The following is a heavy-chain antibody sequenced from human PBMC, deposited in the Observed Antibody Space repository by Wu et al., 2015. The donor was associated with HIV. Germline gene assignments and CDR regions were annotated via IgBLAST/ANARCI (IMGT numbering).Heavy chain of an antibody. Sequence: QVQLVQSGAEVKKPGASVRVSCKASAYIFSNFGITWVRQAPGQGLEWMGWISVYNGNTNYAQKFQGRVTMTTDTSTSTAYMELRNLRSDDTAVYYCARGKYNSGWQYHFDYWGQGTLVTVSS. CDR3: ARGKYNSGWQYHFDY. V-gene: IGHV1-18*01. D-gene: IGHD6-19*01. CDR1: AYIFSNFG. J-gene: IGHJ4*02. CDR2: ISVYNGNT.